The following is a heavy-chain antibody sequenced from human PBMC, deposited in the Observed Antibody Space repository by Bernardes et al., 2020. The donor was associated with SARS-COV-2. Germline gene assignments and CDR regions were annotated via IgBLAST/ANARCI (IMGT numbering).Heavy chain of an antibody. CDR2: ISGSGGST. J-gene: IGHJ6*02. D-gene: IGHD2-2*01. CDR3: AYPHCSSTSCYYYYGMDV. CDR1: GFTFSSYA. Sequence: GVSLRISCAASGFTFSSYAMSWVRQAPGKGLEWVSAISGSGGSTYYADSVKGRFTISRDNSKNTLYLQMNSLRAEDTAVYYCAYPHCSSTSCYYYYGMDVWGQGTTVTVSS. V-gene: IGHV3-23*01.